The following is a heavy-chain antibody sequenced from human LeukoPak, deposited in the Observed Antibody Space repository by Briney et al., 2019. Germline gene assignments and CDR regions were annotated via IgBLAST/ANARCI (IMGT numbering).Heavy chain of an antibody. V-gene: IGHV1-46*01. CDR2: IIPSDGST. CDR1: GYSFTRYF. Sequence: ASVKVSCKASGYSFTRYFIHWVRQAPGQGLEWMGIIIPSDGSTNYAQKFQGRVTMTRDTSTSTVYMELSSLRSEDTAVYYCARGKVVTMVRGVIITYFDYWGQGTLVTVSS. J-gene: IGHJ4*02. D-gene: IGHD3-10*01. CDR3: ARGKVVTMVRGVIITYFDY.